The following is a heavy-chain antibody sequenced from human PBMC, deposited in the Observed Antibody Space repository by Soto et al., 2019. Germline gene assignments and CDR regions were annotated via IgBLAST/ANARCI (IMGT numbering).Heavy chain of an antibody. Sequence: GGSLRLSSAASGFTFKTLVMNWVRQAPGKGLEWVSYISGTTDTINFADSVRGRFTISRDNARNSMFLQMYSLRDADTAVYYCVRQRGVMTGFAYFDSWGQGTLVTVSS. V-gene: IGHV3-48*02. D-gene: IGHD2-21*02. CDR3: VRQRGVMTGFAYFDS. CDR1: GFTFKTLV. CDR2: ISGTTDTI. J-gene: IGHJ4*02.